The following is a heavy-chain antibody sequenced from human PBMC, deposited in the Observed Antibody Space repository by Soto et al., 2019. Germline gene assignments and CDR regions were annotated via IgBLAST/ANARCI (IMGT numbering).Heavy chain of an antibody. Sequence: GGSLRLSCAASGFTFSSYAMHWVRQAPGKGLEWVAVISYDGSNKYYADSVKGRFTISRDNSKNTLYLQMNSLRAEDTAVYYCARVLPNSGSYSYYYYYGMDVWGQGTTVTVS. J-gene: IGHJ6*02. CDR1: GFTFSSYA. CDR3: ARVLPNSGSYSYYYYYGMDV. V-gene: IGHV3-30-3*01. CDR2: ISYDGSNK. D-gene: IGHD1-26*01.